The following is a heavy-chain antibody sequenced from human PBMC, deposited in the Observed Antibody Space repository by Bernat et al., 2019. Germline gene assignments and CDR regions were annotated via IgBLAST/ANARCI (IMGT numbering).Heavy chain of an antibody. CDR2: LMQDESEK. V-gene: IGHV3-7*01. Sequence: EVQLVESGGGSVQPGGSLRLSCAASGFTFGTYGMSWVRQAPGTGLEWVASLMQDESEKYYVDSVKGRFTISRDNAKNSLFLQMNSLRAEDTAVYYCSRDLDGSGDYWGQGALVTVSS. J-gene: IGHJ4*02. CDR3: SRDLDGSGDY. CDR1: GFTFGTYG. D-gene: IGHD3-10*01.